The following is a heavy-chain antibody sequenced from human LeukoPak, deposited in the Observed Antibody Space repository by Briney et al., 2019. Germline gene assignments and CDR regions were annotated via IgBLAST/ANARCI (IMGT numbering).Heavy chain of an antibody. J-gene: IGHJ4*02. Sequence: PSETLSLTCTVSGGSISSYYWSWIRQPPGKGLEWIGYIYYSGSTNYNPSLKSRVTISVDTSKNQFSLKLSSVTAADTAVYYCARRATGWWYGETAVPHYFDSWGQGTLVTVSS. CDR1: GGSISSYY. CDR3: ARRATGWWYGETAVPHYFDS. D-gene: IGHD3-10*01. V-gene: IGHV4-59*08. CDR2: IYYSGST.